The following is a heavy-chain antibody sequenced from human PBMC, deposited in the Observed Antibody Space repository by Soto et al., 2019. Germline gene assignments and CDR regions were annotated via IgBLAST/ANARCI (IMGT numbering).Heavy chain of an antibody. Sequence: GGSLRLSCAASGFTLSSYSVNWVRQAPGEGLEWVSYTTGSSNTIYYADSVKGRFTISRDNAKNSLYLQMNSLRADDTAVYYCARERGHYYMDVWGKGTTVTVSS. CDR2: TTGSSNTI. CDR1: GFTLSSYS. CDR3: ARERGHYYMDV. J-gene: IGHJ6*03. V-gene: IGHV3-48*01.